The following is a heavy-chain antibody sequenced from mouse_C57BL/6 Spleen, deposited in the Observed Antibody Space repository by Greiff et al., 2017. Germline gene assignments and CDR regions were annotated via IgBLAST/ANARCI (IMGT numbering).Heavy chain of an antibody. D-gene: IGHD2-1*01. V-gene: IGHV5-4*01. J-gene: IGHJ2*01. Sequence: EVHLVESGGGLVKPGGSLKLSCAASGFTFSSYAMSWVRQTPEKRLEWVATISDGGSYTYYPDNVKGRFTISRDNAKNNLYLQMSHLKSEDTAMYYCARARDGNYVFFFDYWGQGTTLTVSS. CDR1: GFTFSSYA. CDR2: ISDGGSYT. CDR3: ARARDGNYVFFFDY.